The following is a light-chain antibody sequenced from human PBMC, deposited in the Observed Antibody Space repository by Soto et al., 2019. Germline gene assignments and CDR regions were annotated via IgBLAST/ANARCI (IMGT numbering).Light chain of an antibody. V-gene: IGKV1-5*03. CDR2: KAS. Sequence: DIQMTHSPSTLSASVGDRVTITCRASQSISSWLAWYQQKPGTAPKLLIYKASSLQSGVPSRFSGSGSGTEFTLTISSLQPDDFATYYCQQYVTACRSFGHWTKVEIX. CDR3: QQYVTACRS. J-gene: IGKJ1*01. CDR1: QSISSW.